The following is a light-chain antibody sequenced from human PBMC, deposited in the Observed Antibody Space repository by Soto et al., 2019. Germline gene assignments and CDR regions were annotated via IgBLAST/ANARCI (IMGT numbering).Light chain of an antibody. CDR1: QSISGY. CDR2: ETS. Sequence: DIQMTQSPSSLSASVGDRVTFTCRASQSISGYLNWYQQKPGKPPTLLMYETSTLQSGVPSRFSGSGSGTDVTLTINSLQPEDFATYYCQQSYSTPTFGQGTRLEIK. V-gene: IGKV1-39*01. CDR3: QQSYSTPT. J-gene: IGKJ5*01.